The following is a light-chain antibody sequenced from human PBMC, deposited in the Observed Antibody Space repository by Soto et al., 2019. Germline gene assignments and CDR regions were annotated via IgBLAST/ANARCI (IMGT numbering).Light chain of an antibody. J-gene: IGLJ2*01. CDR1: SGHSTYA. Sequence: QLVLTQSPSASASLGASVKLTCTLSSGHSTYAIAWHQQQPEKGPRYLMKLNSDGSHSKGDGIPDRFSGSSSGTERHLTISSLQSEDEADYSCQTWGTAIHDVVFGGGTKLTVL. CDR3: QTWGTAIHDVV. V-gene: IGLV4-69*01. CDR2: LNSDGSH.